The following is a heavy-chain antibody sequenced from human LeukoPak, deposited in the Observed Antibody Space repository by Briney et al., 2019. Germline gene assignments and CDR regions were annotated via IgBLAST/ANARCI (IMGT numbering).Heavy chain of an antibody. J-gene: IGHJ4*02. D-gene: IGHD3-22*01. CDR3: ARSLPYSSPSSN. V-gene: IGHV1-2*02. CDR1: GYSFSGFY. CDR2: INPNTGDT. Sequence: GASVKVSCKASGYSFSGFYIQWMRQAPGQGLEWMGWINPNTGDTNSAPKFQGRITLTSDTSIRTAYMEISRLTSDDTAVYFCARSLPYSSPSSNWGQGTLVTVSS.